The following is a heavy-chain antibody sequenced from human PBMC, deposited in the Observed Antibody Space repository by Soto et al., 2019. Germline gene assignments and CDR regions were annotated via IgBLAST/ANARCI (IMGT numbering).Heavy chain of an antibody. CDR3: ARGGLKTQTNCSGGSCYSEIRRGWFDP. CDR2: INPNSGGT. V-gene: IGHV1-2*04. D-gene: IGHD2-15*01. J-gene: IGHJ5*02. CDR1: GYTFTGYY. Sequence: ASVKVSCKASGYTFTGYYMHWVRQAPGQGLEWMGWINPNSGGTNYAQKFQGWVTMTRDTSISTAYMELSRLRSDDTAVYYCARGGLKTQTNCSGGSCYSEIRRGWFDPWGQGTLVTVSS.